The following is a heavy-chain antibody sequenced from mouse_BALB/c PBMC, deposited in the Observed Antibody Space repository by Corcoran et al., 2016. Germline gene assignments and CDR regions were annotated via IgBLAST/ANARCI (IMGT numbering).Heavy chain of an antibody. CDR2: INTYTGEP. CDR3: ARKDAEYAMDY. CDR1: RYTFTNYG. V-gene: IGHV9-3-1*01. J-gene: IGHJ4*01. Sequence: QIQLVQSGPELKKPGATVKISCKASRYTFTNYGLNWVQQAPGKGLKWMGWINTYTGEPTYADDFKGRFAFSLETSASTAYLQINNLKNEDTATYFCARKDAEYAMDYWCQGTSVTVSS.